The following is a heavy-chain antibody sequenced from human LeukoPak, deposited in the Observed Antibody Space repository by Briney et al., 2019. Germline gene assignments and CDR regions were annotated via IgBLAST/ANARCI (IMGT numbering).Heavy chain of an antibody. J-gene: IGHJ6*02. D-gene: IGHD2-21*01. Sequence: PGGSLTLSCAASGFTFSSYAMSWVRQAPEKGLEWVSVISGSGGTTYYADSVKGRFTISRDDSKNTLYLQMNSLSGEDTATYYCAKSYVEDYYYGMDVWGQGTTVTVSS. CDR2: ISGSGGTT. CDR3: AKSYVEDYYYGMDV. CDR1: GFTFSSYA. V-gene: IGHV3-23*01.